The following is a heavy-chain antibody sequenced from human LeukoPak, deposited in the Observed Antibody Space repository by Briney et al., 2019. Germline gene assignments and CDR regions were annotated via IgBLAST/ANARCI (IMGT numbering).Heavy chain of an antibody. V-gene: IGHV1-69*04. CDR1: GGTFSSYA. D-gene: IGHD2-2*01. CDR2: IIPIFGIA. Sequence: ASVKVSCKASGGTFSSYAISWVRQAPGQGLEWMGRIIPIFGIANYAQKFQGRVTITADKSTSTAYMELSSLRSEDTAVYYCAMKRGLYCSSTTCYGGFDFDYWGQGTLVTVSS. CDR3: AMKRGLYCSSTTCYGGFDFDY. J-gene: IGHJ4*02.